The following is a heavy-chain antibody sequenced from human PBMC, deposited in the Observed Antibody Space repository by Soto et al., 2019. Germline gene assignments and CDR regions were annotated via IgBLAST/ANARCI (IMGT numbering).Heavy chain of an antibody. D-gene: IGHD6-13*01. CDR3: ARGEQGYLQQVRWYFDY. V-gene: IGHV4-30-4*01. CDR2: IYYSGST. CDR1: GGSISSGDYY. J-gene: IGHJ4*02. Sequence: PSETLSLTCTVSGGSISSGDYYWSWIRQPPGKGLEWIGYIYYSGSTYYNPSLKSRVTISVDTSKNQFSLKLSSVTAADTAVYYCARGEQGYLQQVRWYFDYWGQGTLVTVSS.